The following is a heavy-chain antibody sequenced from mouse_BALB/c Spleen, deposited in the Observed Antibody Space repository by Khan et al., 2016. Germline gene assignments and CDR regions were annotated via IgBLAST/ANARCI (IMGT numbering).Heavy chain of an antibody. CDR1: DYTFTSYW. V-gene: IGHV1-7*01. Sequence: VQLQESGAELAKPGASVKMSCKASDYTFTSYWMHWVKQRPGQGLEWIGYINPSTGYTEYNQKFKDKATLTADKSSSTAYMQLSSLTSEDSAVYYCARSGSYYYGNSYYVDYWGQGTTLTVSS. J-gene: IGHJ2*01. CDR3: ARSGSYYYGNSYYVDY. D-gene: IGHD1-1*01. CDR2: INPSTGYT.